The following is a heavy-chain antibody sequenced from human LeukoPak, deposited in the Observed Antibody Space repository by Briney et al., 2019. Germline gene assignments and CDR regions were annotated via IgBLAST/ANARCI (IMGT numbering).Heavy chain of an antibody. D-gene: IGHD4-17*01. Sequence: GESLKISCKGSGYNFDTYWIAGVRQMPGKGLGWMGIIYPADSDTRYRPSFQGQVTISADKSITTAYLQWSSLKASDTAIYYCARGYGAYLGFWGQGSLVTVSS. J-gene: IGHJ4*02. CDR3: ARGYGAYLGF. CDR1: GYNFDTYW. CDR2: IYPADSDT. V-gene: IGHV5-51*01.